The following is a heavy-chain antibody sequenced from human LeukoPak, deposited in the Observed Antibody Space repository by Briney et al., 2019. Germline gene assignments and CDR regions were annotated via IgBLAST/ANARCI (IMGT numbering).Heavy chain of an antibody. J-gene: IGHJ4*02. CDR1: GFTFGDTR. CDR2: INQDGSEK. CDR3: ARSLWPEDC. D-gene: IGHD5-18*01. Sequence: GGSLRLSCAASGFTFGDTRMNWVRQAPGKGLEWVANINQDGSEKNYVDSVKGRFTISRDNAKTSFCLQMNSLRAEDTAVYYCARSLWPEDCWGQGTLVTVSS. V-gene: IGHV3-7*01.